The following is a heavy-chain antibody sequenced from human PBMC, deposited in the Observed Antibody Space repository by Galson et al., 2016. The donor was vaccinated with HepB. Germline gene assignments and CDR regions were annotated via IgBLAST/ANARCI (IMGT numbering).Heavy chain of an antibody. CDR2: IGASSTFM. V-gene: IGHV3-21*01. Sequence: SLRLSCAASGFTFSTYTMNWVRQAPGKGLEWVSSIGASSTFMYYIDSVKGRFTISRDNARNSLYLQMDSLRAEDTAVYYCARDLLRVAIDVWGQGTTVTVSS. CDR1: GFTFSTYT. J-gene: IGHJ6*02. CDR3: ARDLLRVAIDV.